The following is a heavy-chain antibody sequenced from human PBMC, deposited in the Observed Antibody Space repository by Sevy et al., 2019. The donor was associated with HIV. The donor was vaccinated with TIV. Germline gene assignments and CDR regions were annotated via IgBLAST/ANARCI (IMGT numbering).Heavy chain of an antibody. CDR3: ARRYFDL. CDR1: GFTFDMYW. J-gene: IGHJ4*02. Sequence: GGSLRLSCDASGFTFDMYWMQWVRQAPGKGLEWAANIRQDGNEIYYAASVRGRFTISRDNAKGSLYLQMNNLRVEDMATYYCARRYFDLWGQGTLVTVSS. V-gene: IGHV3-7*03. CDR2: IRQDGNEI.